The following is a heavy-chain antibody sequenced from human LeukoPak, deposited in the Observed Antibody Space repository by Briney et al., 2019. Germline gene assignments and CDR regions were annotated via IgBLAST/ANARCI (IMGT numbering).Heavy chain of an antibody. CDR3: AKDLGYTTYGYYFDY. CDR2: IGAGGTFT. Sequence: PGGSLRLSCTASGFTFSSYAMNGVRQAPGKGLEWVSGIGAGGTFTYYADSVKGRFTIFRDNSRNTLYLQMNSLRADDTAVYYCAKDLGYTTYGYYFDYWGQGTLVTVSS. D-gene: IGHD4-11*01. J-gene: IGHJ4*02. CDR1: GFTFSSYA. V-gene: IGHV3-23*01.